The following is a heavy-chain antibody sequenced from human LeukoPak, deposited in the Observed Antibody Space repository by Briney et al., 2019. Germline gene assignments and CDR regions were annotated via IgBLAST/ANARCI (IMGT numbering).Heavy chain of an antibody. CDR3: ARDCSSTSCYTGVWYFDL. D-gene: IGHD2-2*02. V-gene: IGHV4-39*07. CDR2: IYYSGST. Sequence: GSLRLSCAASGFTFSSYEMNWVRQPPGKGLEWIGSIYYSGSTYYNPSLKSRVTISVDTSKNQFSLKLSSVTAADTAVYYCARDCSSTSCYTGVWYFDLWGRGTLVTVSS. J-gene: IGHJ2*01. CDR1: GFTFSSYE.